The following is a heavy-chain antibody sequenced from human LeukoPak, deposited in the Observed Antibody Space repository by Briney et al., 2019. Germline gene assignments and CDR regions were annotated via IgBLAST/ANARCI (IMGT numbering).Heavy chain of an antibody. Sequence: ASVKVSCKASGYTFNSYGITWVRQAPGQGLEWMGWISTYNDNTHYAQKLQGRVSMTTDTSTSTVYMELKSLRSDDTAVYYCARIQSRIIAARPGNPAFDYWGRGTLVTVSS. CDR3: ARIQSRIIAARPGNPAFDY. CDR2: ISTYNDNT. V-gene: IGHV1-18*01. D-gene: IGHD6-6*01. CDR1: GYTFNSYG. J-gene: IGHJ4*02.